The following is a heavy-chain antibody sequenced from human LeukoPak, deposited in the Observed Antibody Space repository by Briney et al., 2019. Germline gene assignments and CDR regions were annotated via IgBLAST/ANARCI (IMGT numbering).Heavy chain of an antibody. CDR1: GFTFSSYS. V-gene: IGHV3-48*04. CDR3: ARVTYGSGSGYYGMDV. D-gene: IGHD3-10*01. Sequence: GGSLRLSCAASGFTFSSYSMNWVRQAPGKGLEWVSYISSSSSTIYYADSVKGRFTISRDNAKNSLYLQMNSLRAEDTAVYYCARVTYGSGSGYYGMDVWGQGTTVTVSS. J-gene: IGHJ6*02. CDR2: ISSSSSTI.